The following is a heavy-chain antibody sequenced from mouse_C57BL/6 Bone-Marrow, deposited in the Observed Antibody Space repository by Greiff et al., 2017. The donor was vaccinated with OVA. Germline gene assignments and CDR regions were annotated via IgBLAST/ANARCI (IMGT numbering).Heavy chain of an antibody. Sequence: VQLQQSGTELVKPGASVKLSCKASGYTFTSYWMHWVKQRPGQGLEWIGNINPSNGGTNYNEKFKGKATLTADKSSSTAYMELRSLTSEDSAVYFSALYEYDGAFDYWGQGTTLTVSS. CDR1: GYTFTSYW. CDR2: INPSNGGT. V-gene: IGHV1-53*01. D-gene: IGHD2-4*01. J-gene: IGHJ2*01. CDR3: ALYEYDGAFDY.